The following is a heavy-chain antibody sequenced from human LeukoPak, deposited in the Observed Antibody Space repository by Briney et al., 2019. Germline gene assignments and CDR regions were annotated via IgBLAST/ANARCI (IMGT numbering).Heavy chain of an antibody. CDR2: ISYDGSKK. D-gene: IGHD3-10*01. Sequence: GGSLRLSCAASGFTFSNYAMHWVRQAPGKGLEWVAVISYDGSKKYYRDSVKGRFTISRDNSKNTLYLQMNSLRAEDTAVYYCAKGGEDYSATGSTYNWFDYWGQGTLVTVPS. CDR3: AKGGEDYSATGSTYNWFDY. J-gene: IGHJ5*01. CDR1: GFTFSNYA. V-gene: IGHV3-30*18.